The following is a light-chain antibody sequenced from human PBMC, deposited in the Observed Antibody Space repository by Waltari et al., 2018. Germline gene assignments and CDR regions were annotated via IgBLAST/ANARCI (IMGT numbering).Light chain of an antibody. CDR2: LGS. J-gene: IGKJ1*01. V-gene: IGKV2-28*01. CDR1: QSLLNSSGNTF. Sequence: DIVMTPSPLALHVTPGEPASISCRSSQSLLNSSGNTFLDWYVQKPGQAPQLLIYLGSNRASGVPDRFSGSGSGTDFTLKISRGEAEDVGLYYCMQARQTPWTFGQGTKVEIK. CDR3: MQARQTPWT.